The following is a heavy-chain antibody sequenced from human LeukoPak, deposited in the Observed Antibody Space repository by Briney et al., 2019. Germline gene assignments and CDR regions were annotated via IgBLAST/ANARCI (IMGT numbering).Heavy chain of an antibody. V-gene: IGHV4-39*01. CDR3: ARRPNGSLDY. Sequence: PSETLSLTCTVSGGSISSNSHYWGWLRQPPGKGLEWIANIDYRGSTYYNPSLKTRVTISVDTSKNQFSLKLNSVTAADTAVYFCARRPNGSLDYWGQGILVTVSS. CDR1: GGSISSNSHY. J-gene: IGHJ4*02. D-gene: IGHD3-10*01. CDR2: IDYRGST.